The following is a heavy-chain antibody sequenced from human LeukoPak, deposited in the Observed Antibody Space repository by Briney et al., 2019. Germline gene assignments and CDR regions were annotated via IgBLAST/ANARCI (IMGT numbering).Heavy chain of an antibody. V-gene: IGHV3-21*01. Sequence: PGGSLRLSCAASGFTFSSYSMNWVRPAPGKGLEWVSSISSSSSYIYYADSVKGRFTISRDNAKNSLYLQMNSLRAEDTAVYYCAKDDIAAAGGDAFDIWGQGTMVTVSS. CDR1: GFTFSSYS. CDR3: AKDDIAAAGGDAFDI. J-gene: IGHJ3*02. CDR2: ISSSSSYI. D-gene: IGHD6-13*01.